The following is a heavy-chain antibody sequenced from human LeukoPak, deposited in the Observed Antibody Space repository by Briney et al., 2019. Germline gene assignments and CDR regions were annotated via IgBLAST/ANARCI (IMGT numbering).Heavy chain of an antibody. V-gene: IGHV4-61*01. Sequence: SETLSLTCTVSGGSVSSGSYYWSWIRQPPGKGLEWIGYIYYSGSTNYNPSLKSRVTISVDTSKNQFSLKLSSVTAADTAVYYCARDIPIAVAGIDYYYGMDVWGQGTTVTVSS. CDR2: IYYSGST. CDR1: GGSVSSGSYY. J-gene: IGHJ6*02. D-gene: IGHD6-19*01. CDR3: ARDIPIAVAGIDYYYGMDV.